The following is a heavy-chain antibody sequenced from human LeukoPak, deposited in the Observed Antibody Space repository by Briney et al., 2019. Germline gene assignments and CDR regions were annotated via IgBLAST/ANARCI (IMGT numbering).Heavy chain of an antibody. CDR3: ATMASGDY. D-gene: IGHD6-19*01. CDR2: IWDDGSNK. J-gene: IGHJ4*02. V-gene: IGHV3-33*01. CDR1: GFTFSSYG. Sequence: PGGSLRLSCEASGFTFSSYGMHWVRQAPGKGLEWVAVIWDDGSNKYYADSVKGRFTISRDNSKNTVYLQMNSLRVEDTAVYHCATMASGDYWGQGTLVTVSS.